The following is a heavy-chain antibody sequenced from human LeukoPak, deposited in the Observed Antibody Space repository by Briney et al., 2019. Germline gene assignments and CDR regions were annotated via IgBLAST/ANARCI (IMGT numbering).Heavy chain of an antibody. CDR1: GFTFSSYA. D-gene: IGHD2-2*01. J-gene: IGHJ4*02. Sequence: GGSLRLSSAASGFTFSSYAMSWVRQAPGNGLEWVSAIRGSGGSTYYADSVKGRFTISRDNSKNTLYLQMNSLRAEDTAVYYCAKGDCSSTSCFSDYWGQGTLVTVSS. CDR3: AKGDCSSTSCFSDY. CDR2: IRGSGGST. V-gene: IGHV3-23*01.